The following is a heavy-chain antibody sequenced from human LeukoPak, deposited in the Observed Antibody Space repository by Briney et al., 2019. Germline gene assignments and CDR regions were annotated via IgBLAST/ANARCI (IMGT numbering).Heavy chain of an antibody. CDR1: GFTFDDYA. CDR2: ISADGGST. Sequence: GGSLRLSCAGSGFTFDDYAIHWVRQGPGKGLEWVSLISADGGSTYYADSVKGRFTISRDNSKNSLYLQMNSLRTEDTAVYYCAKGKGSEYTSDYWGQGTLVTVSS. V-gene: IGHV3-43*02. CDR3: AKGKGSEYTSDY. D-gene: IGHD2/OR15-2a*01. J-gene: IGHJ4*02.